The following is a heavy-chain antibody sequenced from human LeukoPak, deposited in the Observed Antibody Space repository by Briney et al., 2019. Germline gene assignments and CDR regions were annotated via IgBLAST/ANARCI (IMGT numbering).Heavy chain of an antibody. D-gene: IGHD1-26*01. J-gene: IGHJ4*02. Sequence: SETLSLTCTVTAGSISNYYWSWIRQSPGKGLEWIGYIYYTGCTNYNPSLKSRVTISVDTSKNQFSLKLNSVTAADTAVYYCARDRSYYFFDYWGQGTLVTVSS. CDR1: AGSISNYY. CDR2: IYYTGCT. V-gene: IGHV4-59*01. CDR3: ARDRSYYFFDY.